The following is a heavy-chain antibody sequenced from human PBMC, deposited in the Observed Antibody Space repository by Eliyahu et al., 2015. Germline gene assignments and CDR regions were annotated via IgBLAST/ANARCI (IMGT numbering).Heavy chain of an antibody. J-gene: IGHJ5*02. CDR3: ARDRGITIFGVVIIRDNWFDP. V-gene: IGHV7-4-1*02. D-gene: IGHD3-3*01. CDR1: GXXXXSXA. Sequence: QVQLVQSGSELKKPGASVKVSCKASGXXXXSXAMNWXXQAPGQGLEXXGWINTNTGNPTYAQGFTGRFVFSLDTSVSTAYLQISSLKAEDTAVYYCARDRGITIFGVVIIRDNWFDPWGQGTLVTVSS. CDR2: INTNTGNP.